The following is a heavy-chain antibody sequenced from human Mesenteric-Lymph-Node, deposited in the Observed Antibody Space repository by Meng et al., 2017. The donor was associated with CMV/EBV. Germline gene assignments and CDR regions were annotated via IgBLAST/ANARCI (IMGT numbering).Heavy chain of an antibody. CDR3: AKDYYGAGSLFDY. CDR1: GFTFSNYA. Sequence: SLTISCAASGFTFSNYAMTWVRQAPGKGLEWVSGISGSGGSTYYADSVKGRFTISRDNFKNTLYLQMNSLRAEDTAVYYCAKDYYGAGSLFDYWGQGTLVTVSS. V-gene: IGHV3-23*01. D-gene: IGHD3-10*01. J-gene: IGHJ4*02. CDR2: ISGSGGST.